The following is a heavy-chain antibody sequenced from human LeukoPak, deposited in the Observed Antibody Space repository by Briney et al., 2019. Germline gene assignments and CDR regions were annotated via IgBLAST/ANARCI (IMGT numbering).Heavy chain of an antibody. CDR2: IYYSGST. CDR3: ANLLVGHDAFDI. D-gene: IGHD6-6*01. V-gene: IGHV4-39*07. CDR1: GGSISSSSYY. J-gene: IGHJ3*02. Sequence: PSETLSLTCTVSGGSISSSSYYWGWIRQPPGKGLEWIGSIYYSGSTYYNPSLKSRVTISVDTSKNQFSLKLSSVTAADTAVYYCANLLVGHDAFDIWGQGTMVTVSS.